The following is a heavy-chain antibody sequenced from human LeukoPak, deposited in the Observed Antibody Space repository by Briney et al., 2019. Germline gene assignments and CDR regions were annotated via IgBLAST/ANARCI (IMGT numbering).Heavy chain of an antibody. J-gene: IGHJ6*02. D-gene: IGHD4-23*01. CDR3: ARGGNYGGNSHYYYSMDV. CDR1: GGSISSSSYY. CDR2: IYYSGST. Sequence: SETLSLTCTDSGGSISSSSYYWGWIRQPPGKGLEWIGSIYYSGSTYYNPSLKSRVTISVDTSKNQFSLKLSSVTAADTAVYYCARGGNYGGNSHYYYSMDVWGQGTTVTVSS. V-gene: IGHV4-39*07.